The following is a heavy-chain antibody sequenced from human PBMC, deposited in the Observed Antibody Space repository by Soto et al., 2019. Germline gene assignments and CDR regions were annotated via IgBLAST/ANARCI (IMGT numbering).Heavy chain of an antibody. D-gene: IGHD5-12*01. Sequence: QVQLQESGPGLVKPSQTLSLTCTVSGGSISSGGYYWSWIRQHPGKGLEWIGYIYYSGSTYYNPSLKSRVTMSVDTSENQFSLRLSSVTAAETAVYYCARKDSGYADYMDVWGKGTTVTVSS. CDR3: ARKDSGYADYMDV. CDR1: GGSISSGGYY. CDR2: IYYSGST. J-gene: IGHJ6*03. V-gene: IGHV4-31*03.